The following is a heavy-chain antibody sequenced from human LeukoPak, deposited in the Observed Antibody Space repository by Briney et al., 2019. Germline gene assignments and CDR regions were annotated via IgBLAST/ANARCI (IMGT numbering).Heavy chain of an antibody. CDR1: GYTFTDYY. V-gene: IGHV1-2*02. CDR2: INTNSDGT. CDR3: ARVSGYSSGWNHFDY. J-gene: IGHJ4*02. Sequence: ASVKVSCKASGYTFTDYYMHWVRQAPGQGLEWMGWINTNSDGTSYAQKFQGRVSTTSDTSISTAYMELTRLTSDDTAMYYCARVSGYSSGWNHFDYWGQGTLVTVSS. D-gene: IGHD6-19*01.